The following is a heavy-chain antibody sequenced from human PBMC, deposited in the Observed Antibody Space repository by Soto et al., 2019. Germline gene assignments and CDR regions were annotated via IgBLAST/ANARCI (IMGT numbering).Heavy chain of an antibody. D-gene: IGHD6-19*01. CDR3: ARVKTGQWLVLFDY. J-gene: IGHJ4*02. CDR2: IIPIFGTA. Sequence: QVQLVQSGAEVKKPGSSVMVSCKASGGTFSSYAISRVRQAPGQGLEWMGGIIPIFGTANYAQKFQGRVTITADESTRTAYVELSSLRSEDTDVYYCARVKTGQWLVLFDYWGQGTLVTVSS. V-gene: IGHV1-69*01. CDR1: GGTFSSYA.